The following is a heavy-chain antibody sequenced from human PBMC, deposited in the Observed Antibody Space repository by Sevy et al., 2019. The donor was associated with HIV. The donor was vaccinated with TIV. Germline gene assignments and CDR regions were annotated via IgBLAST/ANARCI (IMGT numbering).Heavy chain of an antibody. V-gene: IGHV3-23*01. CDR2: ISGGSSRI. CDR1: GFNFSSYA. J-gene: IGHJ4*02. CDR3: APFDY. Sequence: GSSLRLSCEASGFNFSSYAMSWVRQAPGKGLECVSSISGGSSRIHYADSVKGRFIISRDNSKNTLYLQMNSLRAEDTAIYYCAPFDYWGQGIQVTVSS.